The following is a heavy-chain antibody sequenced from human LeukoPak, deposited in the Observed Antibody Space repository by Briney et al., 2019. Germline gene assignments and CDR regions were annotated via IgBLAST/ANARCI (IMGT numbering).Heavy chain of an antibody. Sequence: PSQTLSLTCTVPGGSISSGGYYWSWIRQHPGKGLEWIGHIYYSGSIYYNPSLKSRVTISKDTSKSQFSLKVSSVTAADTAVYYCARDSYFGESSFDYWGQGTLVTVSS. CDR3: ARDSYFGESSFDY. CDR1: GGSISSGGYY. CDR2: IYYSGSI. J-gene: IGHJ4*02. V-gene: IGHV4-31*03. D-gene: IGHD3-10*01.